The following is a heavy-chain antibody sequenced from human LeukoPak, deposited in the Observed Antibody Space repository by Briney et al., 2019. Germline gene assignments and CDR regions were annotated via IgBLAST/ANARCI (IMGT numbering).Heavy chain of an antibody. CDR1: GFTFGDYA. D-gene: IGHD3-22*01. CDR2: IRSKAYGGTT. Sequence: GGSLRLSCTASGFTFGDYAMSWFRQAPGKGLEWVGFIRSKAYGGTTEYAASVKGRFTISRDDSKSIAYLQMNSLKTEDTAVYYCTRDSGDYYDSSGYQYYFDYWGQGTLVTVSS. V-gene: IGHV3-49*03. J-gene: IGHJ4*02. CDR3: TRDSGDYYDSSGYQYYFDY.